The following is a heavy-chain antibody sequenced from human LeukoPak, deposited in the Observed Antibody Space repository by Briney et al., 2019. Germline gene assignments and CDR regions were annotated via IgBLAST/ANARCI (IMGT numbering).Heavy chain of an antibody. CDR2: IIPILGIA. CDR1: GGTFSSYA. D-gene: IGHD6-6*01. J-gene: IGHJ4*02. CDR3: ARVPHPKYSGSSLYYFDY. V-gene: IGHV1-69*04. Sequence: GASVKVSCKASGGTFSSYAISWVRQAPGQGLEWMGRIIPILGIANYAQKFQGRVTITADKSTSTAYMELSSLRSEDTAVYYCARVPHPKYSGSSLYYFDYWGQGTLVTVSS.